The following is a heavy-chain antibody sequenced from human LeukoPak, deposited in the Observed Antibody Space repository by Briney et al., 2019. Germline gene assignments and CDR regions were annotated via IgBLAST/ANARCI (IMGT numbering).Heavy chain of an antibody. V-gene: IGHV1-8*03. D-gene: IGHD3-10*01. CDR2: MNPNSGNT. CDR1: GYTFTSYD. CDR3: ARVYYYGSGSPPLLDY. Sequence: ASVKVSCKASGYTFTSYDINWVRQATGQGLEWMGWMNPNSGNTGYAQKFQGRVTITRNTSISTAYMELSSLRSEDTAVYYCARVYYYGSGSPPLLDYWGQGTLVTVSS. J-gene: IGHJ4*02.